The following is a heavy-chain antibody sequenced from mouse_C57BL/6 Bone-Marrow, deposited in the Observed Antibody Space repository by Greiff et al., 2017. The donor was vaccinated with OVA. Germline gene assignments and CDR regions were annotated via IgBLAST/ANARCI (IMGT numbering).Heavy chain of an antibody. D-gene: IGHD3-2*02. J-gene: IGHJ3*01. CDR2: IYPGSGST. CDR3: AREGYPGAWFAY. V-gene: IGHV1-55*01. Sequence: QVQLQQPGAELVKPGASVKMSCKASGYTFTSYWITWVKQRPGQGLEWIGDIYPGSGSTNYNEKFKSKATLTVDTSSSTVYMQLSSLTSEDSAVYYCAREGYPGAWFAYWGQGTLVTVSA. CDR1: GYTFTSYW.